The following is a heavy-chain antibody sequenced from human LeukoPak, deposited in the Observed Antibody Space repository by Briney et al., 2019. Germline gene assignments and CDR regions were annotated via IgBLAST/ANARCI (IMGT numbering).Heavy chain of an antibody. Sequence: PGGSLRLSCAASGFTFSSYWMSWVRQAPGKGLQWVANIKLDGSENYYVDSVRGRFTISRDNSKNTLYLQMNSLRAEDTAVYYCARDGRAHYYDSGMDVWGQGTTVTVSS. V-gene: IGHV3-7*03. J-gene: IGHJ6*02. CDR1: GFTFSSYW. CDR2: IKLDGSEN. CDR3: ARDGRAHYYDSGMDV. D-gene: IGHD3-22*01.